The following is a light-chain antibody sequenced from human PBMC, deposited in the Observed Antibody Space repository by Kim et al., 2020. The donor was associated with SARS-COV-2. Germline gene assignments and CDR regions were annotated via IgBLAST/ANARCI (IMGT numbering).Light chain of an antibody. CDR1: QTVSGTY. CDR3: QHYDSSVYT. V-gene: IGKV3-20*01. J-gene: IGKJ2*01. Sequence: IMLSQSPGTLSLSPGERATFSCRVSQTVSGTYLAWYQQKPGQAPRLLIYGASTRATGIPDRFSGGGSGTDFTLTISRLEPEDFALYYCQHYDSSVYTFGQGTKLEI. CDR2: GAS.